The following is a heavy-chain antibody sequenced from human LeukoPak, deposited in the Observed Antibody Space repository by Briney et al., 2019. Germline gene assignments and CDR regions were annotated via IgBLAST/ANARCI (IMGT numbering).Heavy chain of an antibody. D-gene: IGHD3-3*01. V-gene: IGHV4-38-2*01. CDR1: GYSISSGYY. Sequence: PSETLSLTCAVSGYSISSGYYWGWIRQPPGKGLEWIGSIYHSGNTYNNPSLRSRVTISVDTSKNQLSLNLSSVTAADTAVYFCASQYYDFWSGYYGHNWFDPWGQGTLVTVSS. CDR2: IYHSGNT. CDR3: ASQYYDFWSGYYGHNWFDP. J-gene: IGHJ5*02.